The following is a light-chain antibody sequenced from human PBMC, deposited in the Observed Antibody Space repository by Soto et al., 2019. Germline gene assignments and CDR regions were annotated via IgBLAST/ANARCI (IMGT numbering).Light chain of an antibody. CDR3: SSYTSSSTYV. J-gene: IGLJ1*01. V-gene: IGLV2-14*01. CDR1: RSDVGGYNY. CDR2: DVS. Sequence: QCALTQPASVSASPGQLIAITCTGTRSDVGGYNYVSWYQQHPGKAPKLMVYDVSNRPSGVSNRFSGSKSGNTASLTISGLQAEDEADYYCSSYTSSSTYVFGTGTKVTVL.